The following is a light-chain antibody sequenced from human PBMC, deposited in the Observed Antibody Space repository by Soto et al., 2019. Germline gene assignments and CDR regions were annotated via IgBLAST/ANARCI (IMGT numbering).Light chain of an antibody. V-gene: IGLV1-44*01. CDR1: SSNIGTSS. J-gene: IGLJ1*01. CDR2: TND. CDR3: AVWDDSLNGHV. Sequence: SVLTRPPSASGTPRQTLTISCSGSSSNIGTSSVHWYKHLPGTAPKPLIYTNDQRPSGVPDRFSGSKSGTSASLAISGLQSEDEADYYCAVWDDSLNGHVFGAGTKVTVL.